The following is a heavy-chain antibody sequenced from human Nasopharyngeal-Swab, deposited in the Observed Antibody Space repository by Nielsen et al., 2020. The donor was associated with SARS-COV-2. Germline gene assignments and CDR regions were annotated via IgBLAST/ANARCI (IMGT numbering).Heavy chain of an antibody. CDR3: AKDTYDSSGYFRIYYYYGMDV. D-gene: IGHD3-22*01. J-gene: IGHJ6*02. CDR2: ISFDGSTI. Sequence: GESLKISCAASGFTFRNYAMYWVRQAPGKGLEWVAVISFDGSTIYYADSVKGRFTISRDNSKNTLYLQMNSLRAEDTAVYYCAKDTYDSSGYFRIYYYYGMDVWGQGTTVTVSS. CDR1: GFTFRNYA. V-gene: IGHV3-30*18.